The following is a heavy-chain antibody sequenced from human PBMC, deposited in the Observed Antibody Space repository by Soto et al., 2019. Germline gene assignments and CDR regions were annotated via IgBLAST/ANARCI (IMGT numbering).Heavy chain of an antibody. J-gene: IGHJ4*02. D-gene: IGHD6-13*01. CDR2: IHHIGNT. CDR1: GGYLSSGGYS. CDR3: ARGGNSWYDY. V-gene: IGHV4-30-2*01. Sequence: SDTLSLTCAVSGGYLSSGGYSWSWIRQPPGQGLEWIGYIHHIGNTDYNPSLKSRVTISVDRSKNQFSLKLSSVTAADTAVYYCARGGNSWYDYWGQGTQVTVSS.